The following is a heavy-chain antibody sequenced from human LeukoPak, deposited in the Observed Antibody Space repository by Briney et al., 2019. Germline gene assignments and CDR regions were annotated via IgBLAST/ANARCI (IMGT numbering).Heavy chain of an antibody. J-gene: IGHJ4*02. CDR3: TTSHYYDDGDIKGDY. Sequence: GGSLRLSCAASGFTFNNAWMTWVRQAPGKGLEWVGRIKTKTDGTTDYAAPVRGRFTISRDDSKNTLYPQMNSLKTEDTAVYYCTTSHYYDDGDIKGDYWGQGTLVTVSS. V-gene: IGHV3-15*01. CDR2: IKTKTDGTT. CDR1: GFTFNNAW. D-gene: IGHD3-22*01.